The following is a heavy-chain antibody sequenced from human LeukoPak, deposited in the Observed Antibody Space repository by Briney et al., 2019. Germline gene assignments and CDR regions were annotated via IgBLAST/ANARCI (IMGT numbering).Heavy chain of an antibody. CDR2: IKQDGSEK. CDR1: GFTFSSYA. Sequence: GGSLRLSCAASGFTFSSYAMHWVRQAPGKGLEWVANIKQDGSEKYYVDSVKGRFTISRDNAKNSLYLQMNSLRAEDTAVYYCARVFCSGGSCYSYYYYMDVWGKGTTVTVSS. V-gene: IGHV3-7*01. CDR3: ARVFCSGGSCYSYYYYMDV. J-gene: IGHJ6*03. D-gene: IGHD2-15*01.